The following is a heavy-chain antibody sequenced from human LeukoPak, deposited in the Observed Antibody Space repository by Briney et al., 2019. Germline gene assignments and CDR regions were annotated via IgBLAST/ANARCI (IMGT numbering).Heavy chain of an antibody. CDR2: INTNTGNP. CDR1: GYTFTSYA. V-gene: IGHV7-4-1*02. Sequence: ASVKVSCKASGYTFTSYAMNWVRQAPGQGLEGMGWINTNTGNPTYAQGFTGRFVFSLDTSVSTAYLQISSLKAEDTAVYYCARAGLLAQNCSGGSCYGDYYYYYYMDVWGKGTTVTVSS. CDR3: ARAGLLAQNCSGGSCYGDYYYYYYMDV. D-gene: IGHD2-15*01. J-gene: IGHJ6*03.